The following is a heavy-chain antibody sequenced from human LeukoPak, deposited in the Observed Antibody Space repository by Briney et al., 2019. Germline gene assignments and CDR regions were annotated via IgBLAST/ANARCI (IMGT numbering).Heavy chain of an antibody. V-gene: IGHV3-7*01. D-gene: IGHD2-21*01. CDR3: VTGDHGDY. J-gene: IGHJ4*02. CDR2: INQDGSQK. Sequence: GGSLRLSCGASGLTSSRYWMSWVRQAPGKGLEWVANINQDGSQKNYVDSVKGRFTISRDNAKNSLYLQVNSLRAEDTAVYYCVTGDHGDYWGQGTLVTVSS. CDR1: GLTSSRYW.